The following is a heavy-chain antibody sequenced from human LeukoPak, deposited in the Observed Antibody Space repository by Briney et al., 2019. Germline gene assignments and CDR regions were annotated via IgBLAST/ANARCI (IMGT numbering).Heavy chain of an antibody. Sequence: GGSLRLSCAASGFTFSIYGMSWVRQAPGKGLEWVSAISANGGTTYYADSVRGRFTISRDNSKNTLYLQMNSLRAEDTAVYYCAKDLYWGFDYWGQGTLVTVSS. CDR1: GFTFSIYG. V-gene: IGHV3-23*01. J-gene: IGHJ4*02. CDR2: ISANGGTT. CDR3: AKDLYWGFDY. D-gene: IGHD7-27*01.